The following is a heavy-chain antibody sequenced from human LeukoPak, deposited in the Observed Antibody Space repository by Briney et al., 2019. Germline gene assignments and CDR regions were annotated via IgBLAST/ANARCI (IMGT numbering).Heavy chain of an antibody. CDR3: AKGFAVSHVFYWYFDL. J-gene: IGHJ2*01. CDR2: ISGSGGST. D-gene: IGHD5/OR15-5a*01. V-gene: IGHV3-23*01. Sequence: LAGGSLRLSCAASGFTFSSYAVNWVRQAPGKGLEWVSAISGSGGSTYYADSVKGRFTISRDNSKNTLYLQMNSLRAEDTAVYYCAKGFAVSHVFYWYFDLWGRGTLVTVSS. CDR1: GFTFSSYA.